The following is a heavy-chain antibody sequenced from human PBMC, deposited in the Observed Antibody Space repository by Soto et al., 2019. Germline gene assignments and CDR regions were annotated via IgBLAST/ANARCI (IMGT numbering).Heavy chain of an antibody. J-gene: IGHJ4*02. V-gene: IGHV3-30*18. CDR2: ISYDGSNK. D-gene: IGHD6-13*01. CDR3: AKDNEAAAVTFLDFDY. Sequence: PGGSLRLSCAASGFTFSSYGMHWVRQAPGKGLEWVAVISYDGSNKYYADSVKGRFTISRDNSKNTLYLQMNSLRAEDTAVYYCAKDNEAAAVTFLDFDYWGQGTLVTVSS. CDR1: GFTFSSYG.